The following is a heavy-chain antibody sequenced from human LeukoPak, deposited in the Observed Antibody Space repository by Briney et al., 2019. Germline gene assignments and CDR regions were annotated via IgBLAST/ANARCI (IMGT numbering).Heavy chain of an antibody. Sequence: AGGSLRLSCAASGFTFSSYEMNWVRQAPGKGLEWVSYISSSGSTIYYADSVKGRFTISRDNAKNSLYLQMNSLRAEDTAVYYCARDLSPYGGNSLVSFVSYYYYYGMDVWGQGTTVTVSS. CDR2: ISSSGSTI. CDR3: ARDLSPYGGNSLVSFVSYYYYYGMDV. D-gene: IGHD4-23*01. V-gene: IGHV3-48*03. J-gene: IGHJ6*02. CDR1: GFTFSSYE.